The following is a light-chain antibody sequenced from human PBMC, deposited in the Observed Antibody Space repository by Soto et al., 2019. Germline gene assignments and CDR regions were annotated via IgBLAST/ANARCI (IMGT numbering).Light chain of an antibody. CDR3: QQSYSNPIT. J-gene: IGKJ5*01. CDR2: DAS. Sequence: EIVLTQPPATLALSPCERAALSWRASQSVSSYLAWYQQKPGQAPRLLIYDASNRATGIPARFSGSGSGTDFTLTISSLQPEDFATYYCQQSYSNPITFGQGTRLEIK. CDR1: QSVSSY. V-gene: IGKV3-11*01.